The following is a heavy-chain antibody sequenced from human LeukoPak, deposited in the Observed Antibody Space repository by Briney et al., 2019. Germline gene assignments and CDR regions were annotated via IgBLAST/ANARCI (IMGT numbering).Heavy chain of an antibody. CDR3: ASGAAAGTFSIAY. V-gene: IGHV1-46*01. CDR2: INPSGGGT. Sequence: GASVKVSCKASGYTFTSYYMHWVRQAPGQGLEWMGIINPSGGGTSYSQKFQGRVTMTTDTSTSTLYMELSSLRSEDTAVYYCASGAAAGTFSIAYWGQGTLLTVSS. CDR1: GYTFTSYY. D-gene: IGHD6-13*01. J-gene: IGHJ4*02.